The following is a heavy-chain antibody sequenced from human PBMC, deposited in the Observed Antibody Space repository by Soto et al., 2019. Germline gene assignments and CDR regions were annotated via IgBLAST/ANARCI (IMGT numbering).Heavy chain of an antibody. D-gene: IGHD1-1*01. CDR1: GGSVRAPDW. CDR3: ARVRQGCSANNCYFDP. J-gene: IGHJ5*01. V-gene: IGHV4-4*02. CDR2: VHISGHS. Sequence: QVHLKESGPGLVAPSGTLSLTCTLSGGSVRAPDWWNWVRQSPDKGLEWIAEVHISGHSNYNPSLRSRISVSIDSTKIQFYLNLNSVTAADTAIYYCARVRQGCSANNCYFDPWGQGNHGTISS.